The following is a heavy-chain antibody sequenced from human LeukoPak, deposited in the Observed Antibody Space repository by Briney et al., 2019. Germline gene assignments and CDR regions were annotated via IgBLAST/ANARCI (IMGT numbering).Heavy chain of an antibody. CDR1: GGSISSGGYY. V-gene: IGHV4-31*03. CDR2: IYYSGST. CDR3: ARDRGGDSLFDY. Sequence: SETLSPTCTVSGGSISSGGYYWSWIRQHPGKGLEWIGYIYYSGSTYINPSLESRVTISVDTSKNQFSLNLRSVTAADTAIYYCARDRGGDSLFDYWGQGTLVTVSS. D-gene: IGHD3-10*01. J-gene: IGHJ4*02.